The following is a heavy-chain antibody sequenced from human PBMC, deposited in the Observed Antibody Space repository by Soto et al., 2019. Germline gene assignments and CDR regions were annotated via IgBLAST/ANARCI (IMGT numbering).Heavy chain of an antibody. CDR2: ISYDGSNK. CDR1: GFTFSSYA. V-gene: IGHV3-30-3*01. Sequence: GGSLRLSCAASGFTFSSYAMHWVRQAPGKGLEWVAVISYDGSNKYYADSVKGRFTISRDNSKNTLYLQMNSLRAEDTAVYYCARSGITRTNNYGMDVWGPGTTVTVSS. D-gene: IGHD1-20*01. CDR3: ARSGITRTNNYGMDV. J-gene: IGHJ6*02.